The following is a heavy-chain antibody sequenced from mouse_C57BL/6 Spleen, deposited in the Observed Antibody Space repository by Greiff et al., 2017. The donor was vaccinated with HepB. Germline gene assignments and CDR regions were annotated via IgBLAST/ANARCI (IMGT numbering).Heavy chain of an antibody. CDR3: ARDSGYTWFAY. J-gene: IGHJ3*01. CDR2: ISDGGSYT. V-gene: IGHV5-4*01. D-gene: IGHD3-2*02. CDR1: GFTFSSYA. Sequence: EVQRVESGGGLVKPGGSLKLSCAASGFTFSSYAMSWVRQTPEKRLEWVATISDGGSYTYYPDNVKGRFTISRDNAKNNLYLQMSHLKSEDTAMYYCARDSGYTWFAYWGQGTLVTVSA.